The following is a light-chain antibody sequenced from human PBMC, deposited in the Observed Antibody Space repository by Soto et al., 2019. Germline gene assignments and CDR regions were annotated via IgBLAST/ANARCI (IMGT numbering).Light chain of an antibody. CDR2: DAS. Sequence: ETVLTQSPATLSLSPGESATLSCRTSQTVNNYVAWYQQRYGRPPRLLIHDASKRATGVPARFSGSGSGTDFALTFSSLEPEDSAVYYCQQRSNSLTFGGGTKVDIK. CDR1: QTVNNY. CDR3: QQRSNSLT. V-gene: IGKV3-11*01. J-gene: IGKJ4*01.